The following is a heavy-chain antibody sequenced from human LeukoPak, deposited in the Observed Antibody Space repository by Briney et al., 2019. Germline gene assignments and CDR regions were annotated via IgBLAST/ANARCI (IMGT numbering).Heavy chain of an antibody. CDR1: GFAFSNYA. CDR3: AELGITMIGGV. CDR2: IGGRGRTI. J-gene: IGHJ6*04. V-gene: IGHV3-23*01. D-gene: IGHD3-10*02. Sequence: QSGGSLRLSCAASGFAFSNYAMTWVRQAPGQGLEWVSTIGGRGRTIYYADSVKGRFTISRDNSKNTLYLQMNSLRAEDTAVYYCAELGITMIGGVWGKGTTVTISS.